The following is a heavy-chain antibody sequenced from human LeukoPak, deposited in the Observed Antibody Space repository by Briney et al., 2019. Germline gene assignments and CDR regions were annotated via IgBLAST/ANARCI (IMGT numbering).Heavy chain of an antibody. Sequence: KTSETLSLTCTVSGGSISSSSYYWGWIRQPPGKGLEWIGSIYYSGSTYYNPSLKSRVTISVDTSKNQFSLKLSSVTAADTAVYYCASPRERDGYNGIRDPFDYWGQGTLVTVSS. V-gene: IGHV4-39*01. CDR3: ASPRERDGYNGIRDPFDY. CDR2: IYYSGST. D-gene: IGHD5-24*01. CDR1: GGSISSSSYY. J-gene: IGHJ4*02.